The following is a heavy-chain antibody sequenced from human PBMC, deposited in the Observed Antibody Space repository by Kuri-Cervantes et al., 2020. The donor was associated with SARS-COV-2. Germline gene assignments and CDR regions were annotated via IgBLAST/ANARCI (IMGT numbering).Heavy chain of an antibody. D-gene: IGHD6-6*01. CDR3: ARGRAARYFDY. J-gene: IGHJ4*02. CDR1: GFTFSSYA. Sequence: GESLKISCAASGFTFSSYAMHWVRQAPGKGLEWVAVISYDGGNKYYADSVKGRFTISRDNSKNTLYLQMNSLRAEDTAVYYCARGRAARYFDYWGQGTLVTVSS. V-gene: IGHV3-30-3*01. CDR2: ISYDGGNK.